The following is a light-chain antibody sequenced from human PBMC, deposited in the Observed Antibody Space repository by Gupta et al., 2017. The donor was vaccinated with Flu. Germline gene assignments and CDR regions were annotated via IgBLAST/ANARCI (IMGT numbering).Light chain of an antibody. J-gene: IGLJ3*02. CDR3: CSYAGDYPWV. CDR1: SDFGSYNY. CDR2: DVS. V-gene: IGLV2-11*01. Sequence: SDFGSYNYFSWNQKPPVTATKLMIYDVSKRPSGVPARFSGSKSVNTASLTISGLQGEDEADYYGCSYAGDYPWVFGGGTKLTVL.